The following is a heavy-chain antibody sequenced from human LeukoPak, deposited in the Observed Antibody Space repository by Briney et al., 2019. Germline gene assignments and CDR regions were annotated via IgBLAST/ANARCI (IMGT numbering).Heavy chain of an antibody. D-gene: IGHD6-13*01. Sequence: GGSLRLSCVASGFTYSHNGMHWVRQAPGKGLEWVAFIQYDGNTIFYADSVKGRFTISRDNSKNTLYLQMNSLRTDDTAVYYCARVSSSSWVLPPLPNDYWGQGTLVTVSS. CDR3: ARVSSSSWVLPPLPNDY. J-gene: IGHJ4*02. V-gene: IGHV3-30*02. CDR1: GFTYSHNG. CDR2: IQYDGNTI.